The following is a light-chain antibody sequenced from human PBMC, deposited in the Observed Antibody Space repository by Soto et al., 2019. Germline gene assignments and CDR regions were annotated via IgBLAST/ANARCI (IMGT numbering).Light chain of an antibody. V-gene: IGLV1-40*01. CDR1: SSNIGAGYD. J-gene: IGLJ1*01. CDR2: GNS. Sequence: QSVLTQPPSVSGAPGQRVTISCTGSSSNIGAGYDVHWYQQLPGTAPKLLIYGNSNRPSGVPDRFFGSKSGTSASLAITGLQAEDEADYYCQSYDSSLSGFYVFGTGTKVTV. CDR3: QSYDSSLSGFYV.